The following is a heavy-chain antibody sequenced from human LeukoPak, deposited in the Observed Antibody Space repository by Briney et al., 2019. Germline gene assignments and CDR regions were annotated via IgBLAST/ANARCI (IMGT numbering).Heavy chain of an antibody. V-gene: IGHV3-20*04. Sequence: PGGSLRLSCAASGFTFSNYAMSWVRQAPGKGLEWVSGINWNGGSTGYADSVKGRFTISRDNAKNSLYLPMNSLRAEDTALYYCARVTLLAVGYFGYYYYYGMDVWGQGTTVTVSS. D-gene: IGHD3-9*01. CDR1: GFTFSNYA. CDR3: ARVTLLAVGYFGYYYYYGMDV. J-gene: IGHJ6*02. CDR2: INWNGGST.